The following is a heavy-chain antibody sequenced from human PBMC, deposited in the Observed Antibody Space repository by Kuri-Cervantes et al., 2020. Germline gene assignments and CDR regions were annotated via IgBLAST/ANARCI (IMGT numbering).Heavy chain of an antibody. CDR3: AREPYSSFGHSYFDY. Sequence: ASVKVSCKASGYTFTSYYMHWVRQAPGQGLEWMGIINPSGGSTSYAQRFQGRVTMTRDTSTSTVYMELSSLRSVDTAVYYCAREPYSSFGHSYFDYWGQGTLVTVSS. CDR2: INPSGGST. D-gene: IGHD6-19*01. V-gene: IGHV1-46*01. J-gene: IGHJ4*02. CDR1: GYTFTSYY.